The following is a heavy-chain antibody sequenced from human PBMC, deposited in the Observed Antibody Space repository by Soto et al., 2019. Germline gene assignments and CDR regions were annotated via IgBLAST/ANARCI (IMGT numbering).Heavy chain of an antibody. CDR2: ISGSGGST. J-gene: IGHJ5*02. CDR1: GFTFSSYA. Sequence: GESLRLSCAASGFTFSSYAMSWVRQAPGKGLEWVSAISGSGGSTYYADSVKGRFTISRDNSKNTLYLQMNSLRAEDTAVYYCAKDWIVPAAKYPRTNWFDPWGQGTLVTVSS. D-gene: IGHD2-2*01. V-gene: IGHV3-23*01. CDR3: AKDWIVPAAKYPRTNWFDP.